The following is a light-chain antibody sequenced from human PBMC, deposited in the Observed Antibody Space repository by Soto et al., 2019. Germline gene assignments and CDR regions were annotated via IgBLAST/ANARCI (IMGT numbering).Light chain of an antibody. CDR2: GNT. J-gene: IGLJ2*01. Sequence: QSVLTQLPSVSGAPGQRVTISCTGSSSNIGAGYDVHWYQQLPGRAPKLLIYGNTNRPSGVPDRFSGSKSGTSASLAITGLQAEDEADYYCLSFDSSLSVVFGGGTQLTVL. CDR3: LSFDSSLSVV. V-gene: IGLV1-40*01. CDR1: SSNIGAGYD.